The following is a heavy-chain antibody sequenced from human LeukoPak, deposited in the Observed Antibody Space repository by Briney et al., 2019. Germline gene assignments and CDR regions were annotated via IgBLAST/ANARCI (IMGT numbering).Heavy chain of an antibody. CDR2: ISSSSYI. CDR3: AGETGDAAFDN. D-gene: IGHD7-27*01. V-gene: IGHV3-21*04. Sequence: GGSLRLSCAASGFTFSSYSMNWVRQAPGKGLEWVSSISSSSYIYYADSVKGRFTISRDNSKNTLYLQMNSLRAEDTAVYYCAGETGDAAFDNWGQGTMVTVSS. J-gene: IGHJ3*02. CDR1: GFTFSSYS.